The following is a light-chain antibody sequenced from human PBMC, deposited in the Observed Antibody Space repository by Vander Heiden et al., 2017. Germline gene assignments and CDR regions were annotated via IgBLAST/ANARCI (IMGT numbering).Light chain of an antibody. J-gene: IGKJ3*01. CDR3: QQYYSTLFT. Sequence: DSVMTQSTDSLAVSLGERATINCKSSQSVLYSTNNKNYLAWYQQKPGRPPKLLIYWASTRESGVPDRFSGSGSGTDFTLPISSLQAEDVAVYYCQQYYSTLFTFGPGTKVDIK. V-gene: IGKV4-1*01. CDR2: WAS. CDR1: QSVLYSTNNKNY.